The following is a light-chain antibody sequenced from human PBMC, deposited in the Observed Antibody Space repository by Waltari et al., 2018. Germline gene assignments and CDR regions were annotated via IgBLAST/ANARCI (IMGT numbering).Light chain of an antibody. J-gene: IGKJ1*01. V-gene: IGKV3-15*01. Sequence: DIVMTQSPATLSVSPGERATLSCTASQTVNSNLAWYQQKPGQAPRLLIYGASTRATDIPARFSGSGSGTEFTLTISSLQSEDFAIYYCQQYNYWPWTFGQGTKVEIK. CDR3: QQYNYWPWT. CDR2: GAS. CDR1: QTVNSN.